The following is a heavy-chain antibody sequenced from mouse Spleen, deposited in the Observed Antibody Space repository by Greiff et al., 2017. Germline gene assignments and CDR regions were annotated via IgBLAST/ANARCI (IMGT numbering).Heavy chain of an antibody. D-gene: IGHD2-13*01. V-gene: IGHV1-85*01. CDR3: ARSEGIYYGDYDAMDY. J-gene: IGHJ4*01. CDR2: IYPRDGST. CDR1: GYTFTSYD. Sequence: QVQLQQSGPELVKPGASVKLSCKASGYTFTSYDINWVKQRPGQGLEWIGWIYPRDGSTKYNEKFKGKATLTVDTSSSTAYMELHSLTSEDSAVYFCARSEGIYYGDYDAMDYWGQGTSVTVSS.